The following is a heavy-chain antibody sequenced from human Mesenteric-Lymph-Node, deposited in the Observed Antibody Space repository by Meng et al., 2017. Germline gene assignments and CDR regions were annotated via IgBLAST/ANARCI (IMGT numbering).Heavy chain of an antibody. CDR1: GFTFSSYE. Sequence: GESLKISCAASGFTFSSYEMNWVRQTPGKGLVWVSRINSDGIITSYADSVKGRFTISRDNAKNTLFLQMNSLRAEDTAVYYCTSGKTPTGDYWGQGILVTVSS. J-gene: IGHJ4*02. D-gene: IGHD3-16*01. V-gene: IGHV3-74*01. CDR3: TSGKTPTGDY. CDR2: INSDGIIT.